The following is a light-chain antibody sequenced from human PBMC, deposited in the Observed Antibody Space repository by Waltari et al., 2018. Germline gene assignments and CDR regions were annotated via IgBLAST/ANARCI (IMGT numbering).Light chain of an antibody. J-gene: IGKJ2*01. Sequence: DIQMTQSPSTLSASVGDSVTIPCRASETVLTWLAWYQQKPGKAPKLLIYKASSLERGVPSRFSGSASGTEFTLTISSLQPDDSATYYCLQYHSYSKFGQGTKLEIK. V-gene: IGKV1-5*03. CDR3: LQYHSYSK. CDR1: ETVLTW. CDR2: KAS.